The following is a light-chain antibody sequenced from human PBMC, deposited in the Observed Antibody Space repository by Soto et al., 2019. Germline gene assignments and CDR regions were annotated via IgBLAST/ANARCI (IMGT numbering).Light chain of an antibody. CDR3: QSYDSSLSGCV. V-gene: IGLV1-40*01. J-gene: IGLJ3*02. CDR2: GNI. Sequence: QSVLTQPPSVSGAPGQRVTISCTGSSSNIGAGYDVHWYQQLPGTAPKLLIYGNINRPSGVPDRFSGSKSGTSASLAITGLQAEDEADYYCQSYDSSLSGCVFGGGTKVTVL. CDR1: SSNIGAGYD.